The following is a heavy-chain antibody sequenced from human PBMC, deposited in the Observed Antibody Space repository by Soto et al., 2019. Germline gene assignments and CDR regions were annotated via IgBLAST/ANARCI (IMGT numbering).Heavy chain of an antibody. CDR2: ISNNGGST. V-gene: IGHV3-64D*06. J-gene: IGHJ4*02. CDR3: VKGGITMVRGVLFAY. Sequence: GGSLRLSCSASGFTFSTYAMHWVRQAPGKGLEYVSAISNNGGSTYYADSVKGRFTISRDNSKNTLYLQMSSLRTADTAIYYCVKGGITMVRGVLFAYWGQGTLVTVSS. CDR1: GFTFSTYA. D-gene: IGHD3-10*01.